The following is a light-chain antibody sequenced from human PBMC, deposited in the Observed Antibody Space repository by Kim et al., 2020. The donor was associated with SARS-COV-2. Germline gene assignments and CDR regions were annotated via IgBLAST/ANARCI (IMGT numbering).Light chain of an antibody. J-gene: IGKJ4*01. CDR1: QGISNY. V-gene: IGKV1-27*01. CDR3: QNYNSAPALT. CDR2: GAT. Sequence: DIQMTQSPSSLSASVGDRVTITCRASQGISNYLAWYQQKPGKVPKFLIYGATTLQSGVPSRFSGSGSGTDFTLTISGLQPEDVATYYCQNYNSAPALTFGGGTKVDIK.